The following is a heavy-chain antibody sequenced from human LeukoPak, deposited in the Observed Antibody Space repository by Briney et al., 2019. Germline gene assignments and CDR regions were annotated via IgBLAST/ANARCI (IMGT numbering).Heavy chain of an antibody. CDR2: INHSGST. J-gene: IGHJ6*03. V-gene: IGHV4-34*01. D-gene: IGHD6-6*01. Sequence: SETLSLTCAVYGGSFSGYYWSWIRQPPGKGLEWIGEINHSGSTNCNPSLKSRVTISVDTSKNQFSLKLSSVTAADTAVYYCARRTSLYYYYYMDVWGKGTTVTISS. CDR1: GGSFSGYY. CDR3: ARRTSLYYYYYMDV.